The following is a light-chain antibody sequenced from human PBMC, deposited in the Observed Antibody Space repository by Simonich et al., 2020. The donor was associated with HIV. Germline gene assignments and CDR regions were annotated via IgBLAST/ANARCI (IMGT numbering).Light chain of an antibody. J-gene: IGKJ3*01. CDR3: QHLNSFPLT. CDR2: AAT. Sequence: IQLTQSPSFLSASVGERVTIPCRASQDITIYLAWYQQKPGKDPKLLIYAATTLQSGVPSRFSGSGSGTEFTLTIRSLQPEDFATYYCQHLNSFPLTFGPGTKVDIK. V-gene: IGKV1-9*01. CDR1: QDITIY.